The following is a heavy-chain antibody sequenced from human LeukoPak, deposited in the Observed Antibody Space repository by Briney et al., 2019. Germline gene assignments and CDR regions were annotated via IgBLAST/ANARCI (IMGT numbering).Heavy chain of an antibody. CDR3: ARAQYDYVWGSYRVPIPFDY. J-gene: IGHJ4*02. CDR2: IRYNGNNQ. CDR1: GFTFNNYG. V-gene: IGHV3-30*02. Sequence: SGGSLRLSCAASGFTFNNYGMHWVRQAPGKGLEWVAFIRYNGNNQYYADSVKGRFTISRDNAKNSLYLQMNSLRAEDTAVYYCARAQYDYVWGSYRVPIPFDYWGQGTLVTVSS. D-gene: IGHD3-16*02.